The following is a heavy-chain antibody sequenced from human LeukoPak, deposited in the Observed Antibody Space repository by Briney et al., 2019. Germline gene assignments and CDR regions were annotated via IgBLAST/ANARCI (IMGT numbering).Heavy chain of an antibody. CDR2: IKSKTNGGTI. Sequence: PGGSLRLSYAASGFTFINAWMSWVRQAPGKGLEWVGRIKSKTNGGTIDYAAPVKGRFTISRDDSKTTLYLQMSSLKTEDTAVYFCTTEGPRFWTGYDPIDYWGQGTLVTVSS. J-gene: IGHJ4*02. CDR3: TTEGPRFWTGYDPIDY. CDR1: GFTFINAW. V-gene: IGHV3-15*01. D-gene: IGHD3/OR15-3a*01.